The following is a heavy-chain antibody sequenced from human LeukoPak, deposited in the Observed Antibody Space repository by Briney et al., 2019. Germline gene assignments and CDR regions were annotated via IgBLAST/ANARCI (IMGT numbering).Heavy chain of an antibody. Sequence: GGSLRLSCAASEFTFSSYAMTWVRQAPRKGLEWVSAISGSGGSTYYADSAKGRFTISRDNSKNTLYLQMNSLRAEDTAVYYCAKDREDRSGDFDYWGQGTLVTVAS. CDR1: EFTFSSYA. D-gene: IGHD1-26*01. V-gene: IGHV3-23*01. J-gene: IGHJ4*02. CDR2: ISGSGGST. CDR3: AKDREDRSGDFDY.